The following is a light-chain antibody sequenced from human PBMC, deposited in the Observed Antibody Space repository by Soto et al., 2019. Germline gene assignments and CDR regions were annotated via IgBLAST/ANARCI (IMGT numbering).Light chain of an antibody. J-gene: IGLJ1*01. CDR2: EDI. CDR3: YTYAGGSTYL. CDR1: SSDVGSYSL. Sequence: QSVLTRPASVSGSAGESITISCNGTSSDVGSYSLLSWYQHHPGKAPKLIIYEDIKGPSGVSNRFSGSKSGNTASLRISGLQAEDEADYYCYTYAGGSTYLFGTGTKVTVL. V-gene: IGLV2-23*01.